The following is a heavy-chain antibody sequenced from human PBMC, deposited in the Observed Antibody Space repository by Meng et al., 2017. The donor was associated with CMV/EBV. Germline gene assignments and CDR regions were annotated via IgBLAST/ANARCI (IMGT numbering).Heavy chain of an antibody. D-gene: IGHD1-14*01. CDR2: IYYSGST. CDR3: ARVTSRVAGAFDY. Sequence: QGQLKGSGPGLVKPSQTLSLTCTVSGGSISSGDYYWSWIRQPPGKGLEWIGYIYYSGSTYYNPSLKSRVTISVDTSKNQFSLKLSSVTAADTAVYYCARVTSRVAGAFDYWGQGTLVTVSS. J-gene: IGHJ4*02. V-gene: IGHV4-30-4*08. CDR1: GGSISSGDYY.